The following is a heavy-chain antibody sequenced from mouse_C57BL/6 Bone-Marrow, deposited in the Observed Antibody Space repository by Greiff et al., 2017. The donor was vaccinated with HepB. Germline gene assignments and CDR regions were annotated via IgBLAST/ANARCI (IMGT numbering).Heavy chain of an antibody. CDR1: GYTFTSYW. J-gene: IGHJ2*01. V-gene: IGHV1-55*01. CDR2: IYPDSGST. CDR3: ARVTKGEAGGYY. Sequence: VQLKQPGAELVKPGASVKLSCKASGYTFTSYWMTWVKQRPGRGLEWIGEIYPDSGSTKYNEKFKSKATLTVDKSSSTAYMQLSSLTSEDSAVYYCARVTKGEAGGYYGGQGTAPTVSA. D-gene: IGHD2-12*01.